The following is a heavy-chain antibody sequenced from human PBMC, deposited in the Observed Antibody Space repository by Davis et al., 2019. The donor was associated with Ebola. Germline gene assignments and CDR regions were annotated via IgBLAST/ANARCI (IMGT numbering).Heavy chain of an antibody. V-gene: IGHV1-3*01. CDR2: VHGGNGNT. D-gene: IGHD1-7*01. CDR3: ARDGAGGGGTTYY. J-gene: IGHJ4*02. Sequence: AASVKVSCKASGFILTNYAIHWVRQAPGQRLEWMGWVHGGNGNTKYSQRFQDRVTITSDTSASTAYMELSSLRSEDTAVYYCARDGAGGGGTTYYWGQGTLVTVSS. CDR1: GFILTNYA.